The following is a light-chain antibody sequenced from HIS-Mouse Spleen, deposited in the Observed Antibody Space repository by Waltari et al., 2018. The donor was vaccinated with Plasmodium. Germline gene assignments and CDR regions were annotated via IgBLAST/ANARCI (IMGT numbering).Light chain of an antibody. J-gene: IGLJ3*02. V-gene: IGLV3-10*01. CDR3: YSTDSSGNHRV. CDR1: ALTTTH. Sequence: SYELPQPPSVSVTPGQTARITCPGDALTTTHAYWYQQKSGQAPVLVIYEDSKRPSGIPERFSGSSSGTMATLTISGAQVEDEADYYCYSTDSSGNHRVFGGGTKLTVL. CDR2: EDS.